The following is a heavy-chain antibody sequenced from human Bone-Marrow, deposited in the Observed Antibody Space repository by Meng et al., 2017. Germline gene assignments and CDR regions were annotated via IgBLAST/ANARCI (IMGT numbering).Heavy chain of an antibody. J-gene: IGHJ6*02. Sequence: ASVKVSCKASGYTFTGYYMLWVRQAPGQGLEWMGRINPNSGGTNYAQKFQGRVTMTRDTSISTAYMELSRLRSDDTAVYYCARLGIRYYYYGMDVWGQGTTVTVSS. CDR3: ARLGIRYYYYGMDV. CDR2: INPNSGGT. D-gene: IGHD1-14*01. V-gene: IGHV1-2*06. CDR1: GYTFTGYY.